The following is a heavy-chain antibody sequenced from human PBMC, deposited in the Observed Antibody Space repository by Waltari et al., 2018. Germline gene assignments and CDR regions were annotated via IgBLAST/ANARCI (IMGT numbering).Heavy chain of an antibody. J-gene: IGHJ5*02. V-gene: IGHV1-18*01. CDR2: ISGNNVHT. CDR1: GYTFSDYG. D-gene: IGHD3-3*01. Sequence: QVQLVQSGAEVKKPGASVKVSCKASGYTFSDYGISWVRQAPGQGLEWMGWISGNNVHTNHEQKFQGRLIMTEETAATTVYMELTYLTSDDTAVYYCARERHRLMEEGYLMALDPWGQGTLVTVSS. CDR3: ARERHRLMEEGYLMALDP.